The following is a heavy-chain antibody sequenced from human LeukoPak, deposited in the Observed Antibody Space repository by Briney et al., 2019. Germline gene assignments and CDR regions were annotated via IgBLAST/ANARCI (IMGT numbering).Heavy chain of an antibody. Sequence: GGSLRLSCAASGFTFSSYWMNWVRQAPGKGLEWVANINGDGRDKYYVGSVRGRFTISRDNADSALYLQMNSLRGDDTALYYCARGVDSAIDWWGQGTLATVSS. CDR1: GFTFSSYW. V-gene: IGHV3-7*01. CDR3: ARGVDSAIDW. J-gene: IGHJ4*02. D-gene: IGHD3-9*01. CDR2: INGDGRDK.